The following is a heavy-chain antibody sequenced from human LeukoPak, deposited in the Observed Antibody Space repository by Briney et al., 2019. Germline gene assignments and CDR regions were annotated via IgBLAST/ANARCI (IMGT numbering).Heavy chain of an antibody. CDR3: ARDLRSSSFSYFDY. Sequence: SETLSLTCTVSGGSISNGGYYWSWIRQHPGKGLEWIGYIYYSGSTYYNPSLKSRVTISVDTSKNQFSLKLSSVTAADTAVYYCARDLRSSSFSYFDYWGQGTLVTVSS. D-gene: IGHD6-6*01. CDR1: GGSISNGGYY. CDR2: IYYSGST. V-gene: IGHV4-31*03. J-gene: IGHJ4*02.